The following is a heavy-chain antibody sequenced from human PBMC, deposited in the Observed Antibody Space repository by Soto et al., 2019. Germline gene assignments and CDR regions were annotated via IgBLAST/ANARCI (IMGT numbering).Heavy chain of an antibody. Sequence: LRLSCAASGFTFSNYGMHWVRQAPGKGLEWVAVIWFDGSNKYYADPVKGRFTISRDNSKNTLYLQMTSLRAEDTAVYYCASQIKVTGTLDYWGQGTLVTVSS. D-gene: IGHD6-19*01. CDR1: GFTFSNYG. J-gene: IGHJ4*02. CDR3: ASQIKVTGTLDY. V-gene: IGHV3-33*01. CDR2: IWFDGSNK.